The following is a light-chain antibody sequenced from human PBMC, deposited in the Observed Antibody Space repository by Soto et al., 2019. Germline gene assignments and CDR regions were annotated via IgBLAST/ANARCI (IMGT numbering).Light chain of an antibody. CDR2: DAS. CDR3: QQRSEWPLT. J-gene: IGKJ4*01. V-gene: IGKV3-11*01. Sequence: EIVLTQSPATLSLSPGERATLSCRASQSVSSYLAWYQQKPGQAPRLLIYDASNRATGIPARFSGSGSGTDFTHTISSLEPEDFAVYYCQQRSEWPLTFGGGTKVDIK. CDR1: QSVSSY.